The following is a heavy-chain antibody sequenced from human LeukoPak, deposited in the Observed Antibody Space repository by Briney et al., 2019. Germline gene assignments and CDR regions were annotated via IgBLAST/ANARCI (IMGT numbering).Heavy chain of an antibody. V-gene: IGHV3-23*01. CDR1: GFTLNNYA. CDR3: ARKYSGTNPFDY. J-gene: IGHJ4*02. CDR2: INNSGGST. Sequence: LGGSLGLSCAASGFTLNNYAMSWVRQAPGKGLEWVSIINNSGGSTYYADSVKGRFTISRDLSKNTLYLQMNSLRAEDTALYYCARKYSGTNPFDYWGQGTLVTVSS. D-gene: IGHD1-26*01.